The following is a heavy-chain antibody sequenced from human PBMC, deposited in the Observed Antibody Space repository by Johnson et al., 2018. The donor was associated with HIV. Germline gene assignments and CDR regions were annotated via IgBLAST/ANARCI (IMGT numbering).Heavy chain of an antibody. D-gene: IGHD1-7*01. Sequence: QVQLVESGGGVVQPGRSLRLSCAASGFTFSSYAMHWVRQAPGKGLEWVAVISYDGSNKYYADSVKGRFTISRDNSKNTLYLQMNSLRAEDTAVYYCAKGMYNWNYGVRRWAMWG. V-gene: IGHV3-30*04. CDR3: AKGMYNWNYGVRRWAM. CDR2: ISYDGSNK. J-gene: IGHJ1*01. CDR1: GFTFSSYA.